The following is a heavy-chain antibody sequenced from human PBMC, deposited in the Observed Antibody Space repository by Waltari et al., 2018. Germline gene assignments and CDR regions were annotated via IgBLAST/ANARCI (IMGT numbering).Heavy chain of an antibody. Sequence: QVKLGEAGGGVVHPGRSRRPSCAASGSRFSGYGLHWVRQAPGKGLEWVAVIWFDGSDKYYADAVKGRFTISRDNSKNTLYLQMNSLRAEDTAVYYCARKTSALYFDYWGQGALVTVSS. CDR3: ARKTSALYFDY. V-gene: IGHV3-33*08. CDR1: GSRFSGYG. D-gene: IGHD2-2*01. J-gene: IGHJ4*02. CDR2: IWFDGSDK.